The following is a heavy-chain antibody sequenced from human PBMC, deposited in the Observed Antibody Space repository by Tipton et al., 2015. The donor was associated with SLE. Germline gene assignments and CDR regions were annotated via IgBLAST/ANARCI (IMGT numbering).Heavy chain of an antibody. CDR3: ARGMGTWRGAIVGVDV. CDR1: GGSIRSNY. J-gene: IGHJ6*02. D-gene: IGHD7-27*01. V-gene: IGHV4-4*09. CDR2: ISHGGGT. Sequence: TLSLTCSVSGGSIRSNYWIWIRQPPGKGLAWIGYISHGGGTNYNPSLKSRVTISVDMAKNQFSLKLTSVTAADTAVYYCARGMGTWRGAIVGVDVWGQGTTVNVSS.